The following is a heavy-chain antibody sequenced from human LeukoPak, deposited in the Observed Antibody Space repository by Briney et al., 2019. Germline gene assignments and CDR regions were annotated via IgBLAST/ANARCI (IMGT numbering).Heavy chain of an antibody. J-gene: IGHJ4*02. Sequence: GRSLRLSCAASGFTFSSYGMHWVRQAPGKGLEWVAVISYDGSNKYYADSVKGRFTISRDNSKNTLYLQMNSLRAEDTAVYYCARRWEFDYWGQGTLVTVSS. CDR1: GFTFSSYG. V-gene: IGHV3-30*03. CDR3: ARRWEFDY. CDR2: ISYDGSNK. D-gene: IGHD1-26*01.